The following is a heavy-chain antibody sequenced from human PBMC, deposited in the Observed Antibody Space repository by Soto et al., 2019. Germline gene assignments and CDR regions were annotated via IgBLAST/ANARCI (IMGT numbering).Heavy chain of an antibody. J-gene: IGHJ6*02. CDR1: GGTFSSYA. CDR3: ATTVLRFLEWLPNYYYYGMDV. CDR2: IIPIFGTA. Sequence: GASVKVSCKSSGGTFSSYAISWVRQAPGQGLEWMGGIIPIFGTANYAQKFQGRVTITADESTSTAYMELSSLRSEDTAVYYCATTVLRFLEWLPNYYYYGMDVWGQGTTVTVSS. V-gene: IGHV1-69*13. D-gene: IGHD3-3*01.